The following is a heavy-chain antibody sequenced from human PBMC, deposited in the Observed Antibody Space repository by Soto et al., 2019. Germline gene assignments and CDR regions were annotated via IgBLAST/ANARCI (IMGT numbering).Heavy chain of an antibody. Sequence: QVQLVQSGAEVKKPGASVKVSCKSSGYTFTSYAMHWVRQAPGQRLEWMGWINAGNGNTKYSQKFQGRVNITRDTSASKAYMELSSLRSEDTAVYYCARSIVVVTAADYWGQGTLVTVSS. CDR2: INAGNGNT. J-gene: IGHJ4*02. CDR1: GYTFTSYA. CDR3: ARSIVVVTAADY. V-gene: IGHV1-3*01. D-gene: IGHD2-21*02.